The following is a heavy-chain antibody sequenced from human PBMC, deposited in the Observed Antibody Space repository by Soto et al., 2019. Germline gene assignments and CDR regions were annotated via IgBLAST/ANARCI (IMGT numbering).Heavy chain of an antibody. CDR2: IRTSGSTI. J-gene: IGHJ4*02. CDR3: ARELDPYYGGNSLSLDS. D-gene: IGHD4-17*01. V-gene: IGHV3-11*01. Sequence: PGGSLRLSCAASGFTFSDYYMSWIRQAPGKGLEWVSNIRTSGSTINYADSVKGRFTISRDNAKNSLYLQMNSLRSEDTAVYFCARELDPYYGGNSLSLDSWGQGTLVTVSS. CDR1: GFTFSDYY.